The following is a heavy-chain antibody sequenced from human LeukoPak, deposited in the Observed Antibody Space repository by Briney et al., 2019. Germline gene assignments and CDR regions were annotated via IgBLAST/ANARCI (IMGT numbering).Heavy chain of an antibody. CDR3: ARLGYCSSTSCYAGYYYYYYMDV. CDR2: IRYDGSIK. J-gene: IGHJ6*03. D-gene: IGHD2-2*01. CDR1: GFTFSSYG. Sequence: GGSLRLSCAASGFTFSSYGMHWVRQAPGKGLEWVAFIRYDGSIKYYADSVKGRFTISRDKSKNMLFLQMNSLRPEDTALYYCARLGYCSSTSCYAGYYYYYYMDVWGKGTTVTVSS. V-gene: IGHV3-30*02.